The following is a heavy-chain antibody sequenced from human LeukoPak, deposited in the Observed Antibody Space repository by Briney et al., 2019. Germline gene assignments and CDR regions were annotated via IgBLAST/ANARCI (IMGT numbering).Heavy chain of an antibody. J-gene: IGHJ4*02. CDR2: ISRSGSTI. D-gene: IGHD3-10*01. Sequence: GGSLRLSCAASGFTFSDYNMRWIRQAPGKGLEWVSSISRSGSTIYYADSVKGRFTISRDNAKNSLYLQMNSLRAEDTAVYYCARDFDRRGKGSGFGELLYPPLFDYWGQGTLVTVSS. V-gene: IGHV3-11*01. CDR1: GFTFSDYN. CDR3: ARDFDRRGKGSGFGELLYPPLFDY.